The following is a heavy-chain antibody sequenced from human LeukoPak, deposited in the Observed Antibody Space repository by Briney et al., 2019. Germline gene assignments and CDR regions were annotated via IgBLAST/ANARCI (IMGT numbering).Heavy chain of an antibody. CDR2: MYHNGST. CDR3: ARHPSGRMWLQQGGWFDP. J-gene: IGHJ5*02. Sequence: PSGTLSLTCTVSGGSISSISYYWGWIRQPPGKGLEWIVSMYHNGSTYYNPSLKSRVTISVDTSKNQFSLKLTSVTAADTAVYYCARHPSGRMWLQQGGWFDPWGQGTLVTVSS. CDR1: GGSISSISYY. V-gene: IGHV4-39*01. D-gene: IGHD5-24*01.